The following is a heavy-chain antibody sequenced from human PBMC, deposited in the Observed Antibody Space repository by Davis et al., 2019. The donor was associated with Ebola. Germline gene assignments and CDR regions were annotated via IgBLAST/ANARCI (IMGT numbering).Heavy chain of an antibody. D-gene: IGHD7-27*01. CDR3: VPSGYFDY. Sequence: GESLKISCAASGFTFSSYAMHWVRQAPGKGLEWVAVISYDGSNKYYADSVKGRFTISRDNSKNSLYLQMNSLRTEDTALYYCVPSGYFDYWGQGTLVTVSS. V-gene: IGHV3-30-3*02. CDR2: ISYDGSNK. CDR1: GFTFSSYA. J-gene: IGHJ4*02.